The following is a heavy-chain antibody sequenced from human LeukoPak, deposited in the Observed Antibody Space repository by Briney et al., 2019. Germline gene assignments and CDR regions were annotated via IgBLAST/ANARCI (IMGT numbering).Heavy chain of an antibody. J-gene: IGHJ4*02. Sequence: GASVKVSCKASGGTFSSYDISWVRRAPGQGLEWMGGITPMFGTAKYAQKFQGRVTITAVESMSTAYMELSSLRSEDTAVYYCARGWLAETTVVTPYNYWGQGTLVTVSS. D-gene: IGHD4-23*01. CDR3: ARGWLAETTVVTPYNY. V-gene: IGHV1-69*13. CDR2: ITPMFGTA. CDR1: GGTFSSYD.